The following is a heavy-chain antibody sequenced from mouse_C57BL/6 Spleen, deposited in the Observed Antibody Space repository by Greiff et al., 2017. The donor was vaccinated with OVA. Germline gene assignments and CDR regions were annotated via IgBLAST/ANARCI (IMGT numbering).Heavy chain of an antibody. CDR2: INPNTGGT. Sequence: VQLQQSGPELVKPGASVKLSCKASGYTFTDYNMHWVKQSHGQSLEWIGDINPNTGGTIYNQKFKGKATLTVDKSSSTAYMELRSLTSEDTAVYYCARRSYYGCSYWYFEGWGTGTTVTVAS. J-gene: IGHJ1*03. V-gene: IGHV1-18*01. CDR1: GYTFTDYN. CDR3: ARRSYYGCSYWYFEG. D-gene: IGHD1-1*01.